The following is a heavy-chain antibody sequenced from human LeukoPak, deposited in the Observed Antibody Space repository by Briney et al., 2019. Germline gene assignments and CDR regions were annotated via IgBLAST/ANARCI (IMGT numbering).Heavy chain of an antibody. CDR2: LNPSGGST. CDR3: TRATIFGVVVHYCYMDV. V-gene: IGHV1-46*03. D-gene: IGHD3-3*01. Sequence: ASVKISCKASGYTFTSYYIHWVRQAPGQGLEWMGILNPSGGSTSYAQKFQGRVTMTRDTSTSTVYMELSSLRSDDTAVYYCTRATIFGVVVHYCYMDVWGKGTTVTVSS. J-gene: IGHJ6*03. CDR1: GYTFTSYY.